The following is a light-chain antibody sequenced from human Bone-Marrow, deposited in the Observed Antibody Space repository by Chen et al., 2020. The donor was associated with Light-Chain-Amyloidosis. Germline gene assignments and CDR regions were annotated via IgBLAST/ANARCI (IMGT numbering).Light chain of an antibody. CDR3: QSADSSGTDEVI. Sequence: SYELPQPPSVSVSPGQTARITCSGDDLPTKYAYWYQQKPGQAPVLVIHRDTARPSGISERFSGSSSGTTATVTISVVQAEDEADYHGQSADSSGTDEVIFGGGTKLTVL. J-gene: IGLJ2*01. CDR1: DLPTKY. V-gene: IGLV3-25*03. CDR2: RDT.